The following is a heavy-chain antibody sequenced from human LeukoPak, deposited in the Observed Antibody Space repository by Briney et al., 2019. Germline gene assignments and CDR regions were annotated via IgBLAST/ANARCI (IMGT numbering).Heavy chain of an antibody. D-gene: IGHD1-26*01. CDR3: ARDRVVGALVGRGAFDI. Sequence: PGGSLRLSCAASGFTFSSYAMHWVRQAPGKGLEYVSAISSNGGSTYYANSVKGRFTISRDNSKNTLYLQMGSLRAEDMAVYYCARDRVVGALVGRGAFDIWGQGTMVTVSS. CDR1: GFTFSSYA. J-gene: IGHJ3*02. V-gene: IGHV3-64*01. CDR2: ISSNGGST.